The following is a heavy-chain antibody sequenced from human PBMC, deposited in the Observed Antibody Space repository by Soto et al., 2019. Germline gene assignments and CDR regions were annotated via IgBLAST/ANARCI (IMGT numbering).Heavy chain of an antibody. CDR2: ISSSSSTI. D-gene: IGHD3-16*02. CDR1: GFTFSSYS. J-gene: IGHJ4*02. Sequence: GGSLRLSCAASGFTFSSYSMNWVRQAPGKGLEWVSYISSSSSTIYYADSVKGRFTISRDNAKNSLYLQMNSLRDEDTAVYYCARDTPIITFGGVIVNFVGYWGKGTLVNV. CDR3: ARDTPIITFGGVIVNFVGY. V-gene: IGHV3-48*02.